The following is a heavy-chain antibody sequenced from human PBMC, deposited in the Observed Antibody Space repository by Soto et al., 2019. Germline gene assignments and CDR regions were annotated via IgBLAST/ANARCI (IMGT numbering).Heavy chain of an antibody. J-gene: IGHJ6*02. V-gene: IGHV1-69*01. Sequence: QVQLVQSGAEVKKPGSSVKVSCKASGGTFSSYAISWVRQAPGQGLEWMGGIIPIFGTADYAQKFRGRVTITADESTSTAYMELSSLRSEDTAVYYCASDTPYYYDSSGYFTAYYYYGMDVWGQGTTVTVSS. CDR3: ASDTPYYYDSSGYFTAYYYYGMDV. CDR1: GGTFSSYA. CDR2: IIPIFGTA. D-gene: IGHD3-22*01.